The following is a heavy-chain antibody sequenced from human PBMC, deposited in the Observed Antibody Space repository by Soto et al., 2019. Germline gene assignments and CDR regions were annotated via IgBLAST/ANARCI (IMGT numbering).Heavy chain of an antibody. Sequence: GQSLRLSCAASGFTSSNYGMHWVRQAPGKGLEWVAVISYDGSNKYYADSVKGRFTISRDNSKNTLYLQMNSLRAEDTAVYYCASNSCSGYYGWFYPRGQRTLVTVSA. CDR1: GFTSSNYG. CDR3: ASNSCSGYYGWFYP. CDR2: ISYDGSNK. J-gene: IGHJ5*02. V-gene: IGHV3-30*03. D-gene: IGHD3-22*01.